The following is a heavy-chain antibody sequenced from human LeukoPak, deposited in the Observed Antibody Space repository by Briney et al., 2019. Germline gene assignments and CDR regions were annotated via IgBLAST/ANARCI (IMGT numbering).Heavy chain of an antibody. V-gene: IGHV1-2*02. Sequence: ASVKVSCKASGYTFTGYFMHWVRQAPGQGLEWMGWINPNSGGTNYAQKFQGRVTMTRDTSISTAYMELSRLRSDDTAVYYCARIIEVANTLNWFDRWGQGTLVTVSS. CDR1: GYTFTGYF. CDR3: ARIIEVANTLNWFDR. CDR2: INPNSGGT. D-gene: IGHD6-19*01. J-gene: IGHJ5*02.